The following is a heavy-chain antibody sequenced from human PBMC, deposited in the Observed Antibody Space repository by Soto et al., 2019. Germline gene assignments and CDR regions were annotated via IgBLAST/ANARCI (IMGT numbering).Heavy chain of an antibody. CDR3: ARKSLVVVAASPSYWFDP. D-gene: IGHD2-15*01. CDR1: GGSFSGYY. CDR2: INYSGST. V-gene: IGHV4-34*01. Sequence: SETLSLTCAVYGGSFSGYYWSWIRQPPGKGLEWIGGINYSGSTNYNPSLKSRVTISVDTSKNQFSLKLSSVTAADTAVYYCARKSLVVVAASPSYWFDPWGQGTLVTVSS. J-gene: IGHJ5*02.